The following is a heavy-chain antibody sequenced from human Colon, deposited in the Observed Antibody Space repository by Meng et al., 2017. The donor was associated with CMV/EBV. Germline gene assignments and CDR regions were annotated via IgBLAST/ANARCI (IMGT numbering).Heavy chain of an antibody. J-gene: IGHJ5*02. CDR3: ARTKAAAGTWRWFDP. D-gene: IGHD6-13*01. Sequence: ASVKVSCKASGYIFTSYGFSWVRQAPGQGLEWMGWISADNGDTNYSQKLQGRVTMTTDSSTSTAYMELRSLRSDDTAVYYCARTKAAAGTWRWFDPWGQGTLVTVSS. CDR2: ISADNGDT. CDR1: GYIFTSYG. V-gene: IGHV1-18*01.